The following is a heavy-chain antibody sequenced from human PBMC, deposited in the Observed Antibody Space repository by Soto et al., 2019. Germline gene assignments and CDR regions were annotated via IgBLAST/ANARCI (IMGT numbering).Heavy chain of an antibody. CDR1: GFTFSSYA. Sequence: LRLSCAASGFTFSSYAMHWVRQAPGKGLEWVAVISYDGSNKYYADSVKGRFTISRDNSKNTLYLQMNSLRAEDTAVYYCARVSWREKYGMDVWGQGTTVTVSS. V-gene: IGHV3-30-3*01. J-gene: IGHJ6*02. CDR3: ARVSWREKYGMDV. CDR2: ISYDGSNK.